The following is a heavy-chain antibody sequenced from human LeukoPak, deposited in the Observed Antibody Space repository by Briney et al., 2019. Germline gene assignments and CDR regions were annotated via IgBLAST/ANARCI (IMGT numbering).Heavy chain of an antibody. CDR1: GFTFSGSA. CDR2: IRSKANSYAT. Sequence: GSLRLSCAASGFTFSGSAMHWVRQASGKGLEWVGRIRSKANSYATAYAASVKGRFTISRDDSKNTAYLQMNSLKTEDTAVYYCARDMITMVRGVIGYWGQGTLVTVSS. CDR3: ARDMITMVRGVIGY. D-gene: IGHD3-10*01. V-gene: IGHV3-73*01. J-gene: IGHJ4*02.